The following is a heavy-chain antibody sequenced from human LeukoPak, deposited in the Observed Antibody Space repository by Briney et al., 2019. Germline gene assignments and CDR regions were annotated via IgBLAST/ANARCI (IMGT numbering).Heavy chain of an antibody. CDR3: ARWQEGSGTYYIDH. V-gene: IGHV1-2*02. CDR2: LHPNNGAT. D-gene: IGHD3-10*01. J-gene: IGHJ4*02. Sequence: ASVKVSCKASGYIFTGYYMRWVRQAPGQGLGWMGWLHPNNGATNYAQKFQGRITLTRDPSISTAYMELSSVTSDDTAVYFCARWQEGSGTYYIDHWGQGTLVTVSS. CDR1: GYIFTGYY.